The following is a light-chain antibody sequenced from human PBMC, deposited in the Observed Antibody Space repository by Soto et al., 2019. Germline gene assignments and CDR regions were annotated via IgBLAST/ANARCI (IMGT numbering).Light chain of an antibody. CDR3: KKSYGPLHS. J-gene: IGKJ2*01. V-gene: IGKV1-39*01. CDR1: QSISSY. Sequence: DIQMTQSPSSLSASVGDRVTITCRASQSISSYLNWYQQKPGKAPKLLIYAASSLQSGVPSRFSGRGSGTDFPLTTGILQPKVFAHYFCKKSYGPLHSLGGGTKLEIK. CDR2: AAS.